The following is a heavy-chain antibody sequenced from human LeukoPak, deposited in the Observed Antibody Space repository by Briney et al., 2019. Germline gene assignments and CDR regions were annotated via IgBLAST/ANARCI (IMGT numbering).Heavy chain of an antibody. CDR3: ARYYYDSSGYPY. CDR1: GFTFDDYG. D-gene: IGHD3-22*01. Sequence: GGSLRLSCAASGFTFDDYGMSWVRQAPGKGLEWVSGINWNGGSTGYADSVKGRFTISRDNARNSLYLQMNSLRAEDTALYYCARYYYDSSGYPYWGQGTLVTVSS. CDR2: INWNGGST. J-gene: IGHJ4*02. V-gene: IGHV3-20*04.